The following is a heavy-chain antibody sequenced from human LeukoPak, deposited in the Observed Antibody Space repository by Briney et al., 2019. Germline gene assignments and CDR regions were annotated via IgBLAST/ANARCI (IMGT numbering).Heavy chain of an antibody. CDR1: GLWFEEYT. Sequence: WWSLRLSCAASGLWFEEYTMHWVRQVPGEALEGVSLVWWHVNTYYADSLKGRFTICRDNSKNSLYLHMHGLRPGDTALYSCAKDLTYESSGSVIDNWGLGTLVTVSS. CDR2: VWWHVNT. J-gene: IGHJ4*02. D-gene: IGHD3-22*01. CDR3: AKDLTYESSGSVIDN. V-gene: IGHV3-43*01.